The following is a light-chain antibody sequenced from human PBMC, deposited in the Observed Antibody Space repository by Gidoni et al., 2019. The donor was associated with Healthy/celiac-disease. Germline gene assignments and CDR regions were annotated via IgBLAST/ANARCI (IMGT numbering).Light chain of an antibody. CDR3: MQALQTPYT. CDR1: QSLLHSNGYNY. CDR2: LGS. Sequence: DIVMTQSPLSLPVTPGDPASISCRSSQSLLHSNGYNYLDWYLQQPGQSPQLLIYLGSNRASGVPDRFSGSGSGTDVTLKISRVEAEDVGVYYCMQALQTPYTFGQGTKLEIK. V-gene: IGKV2-28*01. J-gene: IGKJ2*01.